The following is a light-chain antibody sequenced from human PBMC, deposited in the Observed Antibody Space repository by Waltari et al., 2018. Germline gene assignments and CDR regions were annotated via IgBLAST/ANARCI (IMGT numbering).Light chain of an antibody. J-gene: IGLJ2*01. Sequence: QSVLTQPPSVSAAPGQKVTISCSGSSSDIGENYVSWFQQLPGTAPNLLIYDNNKRPSGIPDRFSGSKSGTSATLGITGLQTGDEADYYCGAWDSSLSAVIFGGGTKLTVL. CDR1: SSDIGENY. CDR2: DNN. V-gene: IGLV1-51*01. CDR3: GAWDSSLSAVI.